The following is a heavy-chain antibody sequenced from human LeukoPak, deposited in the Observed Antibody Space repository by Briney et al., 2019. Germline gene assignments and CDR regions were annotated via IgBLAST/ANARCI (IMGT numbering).Heavy chain of an antibody. CDR2: IDWDDDK. CDR3: ATSGNPSFDY. V-gene: IGHV2-70*04. Sequence: SGPALVKPTQTLTLTCTFSGFSLSTSKMRVNWIRQPPGKALEWLARIDWDDDKFYSASLKTRLTISKATSKNQVVLTMTNMDPVDTATYYCATSGNPSFDYWGQGTLVTVSS. D-gene: IGHD3-10*01. CDR1: GFSLSTSKMR. J-gene: IGHJ4*02.